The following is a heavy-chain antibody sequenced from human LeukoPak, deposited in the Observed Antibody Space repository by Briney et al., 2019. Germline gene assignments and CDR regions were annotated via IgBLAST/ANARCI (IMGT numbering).Heavy chain of an antibody. V-gene: IGHV3-30*18. CDR3: AKDHYAGNSGAVDY. CDR1: GFTFSSYA. J-gene: IGHJ4*02. D-gene: IGHD4-23*01. CDR2: ISYDGSNK. Sequence: GGSLRLSCAASGFTFSSYAMHWVRQAPGKGLEWVAVISYDGSNKYYADSVKGRFTISRDNSRNTLYLQMNSLRAEDTAVYYCAKDHYAGNSGAVDYWGQGTLVTVSS.